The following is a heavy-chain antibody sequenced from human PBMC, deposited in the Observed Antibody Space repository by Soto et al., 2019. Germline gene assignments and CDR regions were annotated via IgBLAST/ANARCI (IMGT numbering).Heavy chain of an antibody. D-gene: IGHD2-15*01. Sequence: VASVKVSCKASGGTFSSYAISWVRQAPGQGLEWMGGIIPIFGTANYAQKFQGRVTITADESTSTAYMELSSLRSEDTAVYYCARAEVVVAALGPNGPGRYYGMDVWGQGTTVTVSS. CDR3: ARAEVVVAALGPNGPGRYYGMDV. V-gene: IGHV1-69*13. CDR2: IIPIFGTA. CDR1: GGTFSSYA. J-gene: IGHJ6*02.